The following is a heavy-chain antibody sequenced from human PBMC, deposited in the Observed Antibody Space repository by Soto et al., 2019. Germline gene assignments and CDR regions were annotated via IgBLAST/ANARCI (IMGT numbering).Heavy chain of an antibody. CDR3: AHRLGLWFGKGYFDS. V-gene: IGHV2-5*02. D-gene: IGHD3-10*01. CDR2: IYWDDDK. Sequence: QITLKESGPTLVKPTQTLTLTCTFSGFSLSTSGVGVGWIRQPPGKALEWLALIYWDDDKRYSPSLKSRLTITKDTPKSRVVLTMTNMDPVDTATYYCAHRLGLWFGKGYFDSCGQGTLVTVSS. J-gene: IGHJ4*02. CDR1: GFSLSTSGVG.